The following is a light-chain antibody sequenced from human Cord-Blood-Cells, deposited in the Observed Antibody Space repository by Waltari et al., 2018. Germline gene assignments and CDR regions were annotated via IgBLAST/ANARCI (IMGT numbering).Light chain of an antibody. V-gene: IGLV2-11*01. CDR1: SRDVGGYNY. Sequence: QSALTQPRSVSGSPGQSVTISCTGTSRDVGGYNYVSWYQQHPGKAPKLMIYDVSKRPSGVPDRLSGSKSGNTASLTISGLQAEDEADYYCCSYAGSYTLVFGGGTKLTVL. J-gene: IGLJ3*02. CDR3: CSYAGSYTLV. CDR2: DVS.